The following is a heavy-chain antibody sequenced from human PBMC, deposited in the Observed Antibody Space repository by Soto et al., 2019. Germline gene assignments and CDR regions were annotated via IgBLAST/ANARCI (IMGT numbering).Heavy chain of an antibody. V-gene: IGHV4-30-4*01. CDR1: GASIYNGGYF. CDR3: ARASPVVTDV. D-gene: IGHD5-18*01. Sequence: SETLSLTCSVSGASIYNGGYFWSWIRQSPGKGLEWIGHIHNSGSPYNNPSLKSRVTISADTSMNQFSLKLSSVTAADTAVYYCARASPVVTDVSGQGTTVTVSS. CDR2: IHNSGSP. J-gene: IGHJ6*02.